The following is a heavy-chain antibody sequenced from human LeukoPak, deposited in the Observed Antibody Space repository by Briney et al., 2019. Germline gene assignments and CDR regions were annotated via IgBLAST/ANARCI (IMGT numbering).Heavy chain of an antibody. CDR2: IAYHGNTE. J-gene: IGHJ5*02. CDR3: AKDWGSGGWYNYFDP. D-gene: IGHD6-19*01. Sequence: GGSLRLSCAVSGFTISSHGMHWVRQAPGKGPEWVAMIAYHGNTEYYGDSVKGRFTISRDNSKNTLYLQMDSLRAEDTAVYHCAKDWGSGGWYNYFDPWGQGTLVTISS. CDR1: GFTISSHG. V-gene: IGHV3-30*18.